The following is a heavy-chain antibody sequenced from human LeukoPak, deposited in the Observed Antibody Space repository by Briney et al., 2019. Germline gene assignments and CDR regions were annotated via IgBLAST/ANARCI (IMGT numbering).Heavy chain of an antibody. D-gene: IGHD6-19*01. J-gene: IGHJ4*02. CDR3: ARVFQWLVLYYFDY. CDR1: GYTFTNYD. CDR2: ISAYNGNT. V-gene: IGHV1-18*01. Sequence: ASVKVSCKASGYTFTNYDVSWVRQAPGQGLEWMGWISAYNGNTNYAQKFQGRVTMTTDTSTSTAYMELRSLRSDDTAVYYCARVFQWLVLYYFDYWGQGTLVTVSS.